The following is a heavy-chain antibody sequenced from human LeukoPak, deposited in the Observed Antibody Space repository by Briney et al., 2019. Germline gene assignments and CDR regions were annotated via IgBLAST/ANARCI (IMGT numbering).Heavy chain of an antibody. CDR3: ARSRSGYYGDVDY. J-gene: IGHJ4*02. V-gene: IGHV4-31*03. CDR1: GGSISSGGYY. Sequence: NPSETLSLTCTVSGGSISSGGYYWGWIRQHPGKGLEWIGHIYYSGSTYYNPSLKSRVTIPVDTSKNQFSLKLSSVTAADTAVYYCARSRSGYYGDVDYWGQGTLVTVSS. D-gene: IGHD3-3*01. CDR2: IYYSGST.